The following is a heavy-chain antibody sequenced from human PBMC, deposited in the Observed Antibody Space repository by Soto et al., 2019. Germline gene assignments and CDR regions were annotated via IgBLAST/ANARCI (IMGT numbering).Heavy chain of an antibody. CDR1: GFTFSSYS. Sequence: PGGSLRLSCAASGFTFSSYSMNWVRQAPGKGLEWVSVISGSGVITYYADSVKGRFTISRDNSKNTLYLQMNSLKTEDTAVYYCTTDYYDSSGPREGFDYWGQGTLVTVSS. D-gene: IGHD3-22*01. J-gene: IGHJ4*02. CDR2: ISGSGVIT. V-gene: IGHV3-23*01. CDR3: TTDYYDSSGPREGFDY.